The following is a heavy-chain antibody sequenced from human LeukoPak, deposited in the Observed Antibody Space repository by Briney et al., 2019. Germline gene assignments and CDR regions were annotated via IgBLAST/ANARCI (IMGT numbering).Heavy chain of an antibody. D-gene: IGHD5-24*01. CDR1: GGSIRSYY. V-gene: IGHV4-59*01. J-gene: IGHJ6*02. CDR3: AKGDAFNPSSFYGVDV. CDR2: IYYSGST. Sequence: SETLSLTCTVSGGSIRSYYWSWIRQPPGKGLEWIGYIYYSGSTNYNPSLKSRVSISVDTSKNQFSLKLSSVTAADTAVYYCAKGDAFNPSSFYGVDVWGQGTTVTVSS.